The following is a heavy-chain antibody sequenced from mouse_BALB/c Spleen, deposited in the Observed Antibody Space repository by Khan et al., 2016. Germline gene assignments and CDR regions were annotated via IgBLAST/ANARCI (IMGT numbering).Heavy chain of an antibody. Sequence: VKLLESGAELVRPGSSVKISCKASGYAFSSYWMNWVKQRPGQGLEWIGQIYPGDGDTNYNGKFKGKATLTADKSSSTAYMQLSSLTSEDSAVYFCARGVGPDYWGQGTTLTVSS. J-gene: IGHJ2*01. CDR3: ARGVGPDY. V-gene: IGHV1-80*01. D-gene: IGHD4-1*01. CDR2: IYPGDGDT. CDR1: GYAFSSYW.